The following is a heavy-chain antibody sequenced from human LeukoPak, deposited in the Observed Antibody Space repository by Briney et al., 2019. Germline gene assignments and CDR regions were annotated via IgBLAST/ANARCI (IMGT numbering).Heavy chain of an antibody. J-gene: IGHJ3*02. Sequence: SETLSLTCTVSGGSISSSSYYWGWIRQPPGKGLEWIGSIYYSGSTYYNPSLKSRVTISVDTSKNQFSLKLSSVTAADTAVYYCARHWSRPWSTYCSSTSCYSGAFDIWGQGTMVTVSS. CDR3: ARHWSRPWSTYCSSTSCYSGAFDI. CDR2: IYYSGST. V-gene: IGHV4-39*01. D-gene: IGHD2-2*01. CDR1: GGSISSSSYY.